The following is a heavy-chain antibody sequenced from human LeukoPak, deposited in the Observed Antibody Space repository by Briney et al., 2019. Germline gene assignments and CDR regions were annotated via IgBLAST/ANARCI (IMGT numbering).Heavy chain of an antibody. CDR2: IKVDGIEK. CDR3: ARDNAGSGWIY. V-gene: IGHV3-7*04. D-gene: IGHD6-19*01. Sequence: GGSLRLSCVASGFIFSDYWMSWVRQAPGKGPEWVANIKVDGIEKYYADSVKGRFTISRDNAKNSLYLQMNSLRAEDTAVYYCARDNAGSGWIYWGQGTLVTVSS. J-gene: IGHJ4*02. CDR1: GFIFSDYW.